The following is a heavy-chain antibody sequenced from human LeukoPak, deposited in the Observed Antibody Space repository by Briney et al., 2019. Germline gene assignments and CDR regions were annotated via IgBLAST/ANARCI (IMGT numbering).Heavy chain of an antibody. CDR2: IYYSGST. CDR1: GGSVSSSNYY. J-gene: IGHJ4*02. V-gene: IGHV4-61*01. Sequence: SETLSLTCTVSGGSVSSSNYYWSWIRQPPGKGLEWIGYIYYSGSTNYNPSLKSRITISADTSKNQFSLKLSSVTAADTAVYYCARVVDDYGDSWGQGTLVTVSS. CDR3: ARVVDDYGDS.